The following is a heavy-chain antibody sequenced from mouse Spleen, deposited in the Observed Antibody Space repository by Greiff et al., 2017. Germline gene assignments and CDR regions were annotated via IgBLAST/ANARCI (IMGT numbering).Heavy chain of an antibody. V-gene: IGHV5-9-3*01. J-gene: IGHJ2*01. CDR2: ISSGGSYT. Sequence: EVKLVESGGGLVKPGGSLKLSCAASGFTFSSYAMSWVRQTPEKRLEWVATISSGGSYTYYPDSVKGRFTISRDNAKNTLYLQMSSLRSEDTAMYYCARQVQYYFDYWGQGTTLTVSS. CDR3: ARQVQYYFDY. CDR1: GFTFSSYA.